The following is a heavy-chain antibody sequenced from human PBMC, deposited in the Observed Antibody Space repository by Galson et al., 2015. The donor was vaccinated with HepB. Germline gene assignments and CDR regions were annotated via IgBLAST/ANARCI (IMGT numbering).Heavy chain of an antibody. D-gene: IGHD6-6*01. V-gene: IGHV4-61*02. J-gene: IGHJ6*03. Sequence: LSLTCTVSGGSISSGSNYWSWIRQPAGKGLEWIGRIYTSGSTNYNSSLKSRVTMSVDTSKNQFSLKLSSVTAADTAVYYCARDSSSSVLYYYYYMDVWGKGTTVTVSS. CDR1: GGSISSGSNY. CDR3: ARDSSSSVLYYYYYMDV. CDR2: IYTSGST.